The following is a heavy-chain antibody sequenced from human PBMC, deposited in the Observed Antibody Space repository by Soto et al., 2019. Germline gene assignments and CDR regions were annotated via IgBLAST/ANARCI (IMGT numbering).Heavy chain of an antibody. CDR3: ARGWGIAAAGSDY. CDR2: IYHSGST. D-gene: IGHD6-13*01. J-gene: IGHJ4*02. Sequence: SETLSLTCTVSGGSISSSNWWSWVRQPPGKGLEWIGEIYHSGSTNYNPSLKSRVTISVDKSKNQFSLKLNSVTAADTAVYYCARGWGIAAAGSDYWGQRTLVTVPS. CDR1: GGSISSSNW. V-gene: IGHV4-4*02.